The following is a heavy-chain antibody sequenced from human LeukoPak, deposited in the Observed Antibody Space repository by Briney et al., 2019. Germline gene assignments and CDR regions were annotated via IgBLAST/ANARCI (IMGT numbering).Heavy chain of an antibody. CDR2: FDPEDGET. CDR3: ATPRGYYDILTGYSSFDP. J-gene: IGHJ5*02. CDR1: GYTLTELS. V-gene: IGHV1-24*01. Sequence: ASVKVSCKVSGYTLTELSMHWVRQAPGKGIEWMGGFDPEDGETIYAQKFQGRVTMTEDTSTDTAYMELSSLRSEDTAVYYCATPRGYYDILTGYSSFDPWGQGTLVTVSS. D-gene: IGHD3-9*01.